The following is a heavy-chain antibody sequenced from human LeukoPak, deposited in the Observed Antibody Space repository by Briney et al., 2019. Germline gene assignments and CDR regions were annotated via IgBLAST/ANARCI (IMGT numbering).Heavy chain of an antibody. Sequence: GGSLRLSCAASGFTFSDYYMSLIRQAPGKRPEWVSYISSSGSTIYYADSVKGRFTISRDNAKNSLYLQMNSLRVEDTAVYHGARHEVAYCGSDCPNQYFDLWGRGTLVTVSS. CDR2: ISSSGSTI. V-gene: IGHV3-11*01. D-gene: IGHD2-21*02. CDR1: GFTFSDYY. J-gene: IGHJ2*01. CDR3: ARHEVAYCGSDCPNQYFDL.